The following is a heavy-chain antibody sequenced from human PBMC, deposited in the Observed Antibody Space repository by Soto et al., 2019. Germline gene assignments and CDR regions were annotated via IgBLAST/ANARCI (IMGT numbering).Heavy chain of an antibody. Sequence: PGGSLRLSCAASGFTFTSYSMNWVRQAPGKGLEWVPSISSSSSYIYYADSVKGRFTISRDNAKNSLYLQMNSLRAEDTAVYYCARDRVVVAASPFDYWGQGTLVTVSS. CDR3: ARDRVVVAASPFDY. V-gene: IGHV3-21*01. D-gene: IGHD2-15*01. J-gene: IGHJ4*02. CDR2: ISSSSSYI. CDR1: GFTFTSYS.